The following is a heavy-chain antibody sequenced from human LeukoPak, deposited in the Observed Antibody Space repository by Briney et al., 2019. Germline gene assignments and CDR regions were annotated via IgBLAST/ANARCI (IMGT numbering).Heavy chain of an antibody. CDR2: ISATGGSI. CDR3: ARSDTAVVVAVTEDAFDI. Sequence: PGRSLRLSCAASGFTFSSYTMSWVRQAPGKGLEWVSTISATGGSIYYADSVRGRLTISRDNSKNTVYLQMNSLRADDTAVYYCARSDTAVVVAVTEDAFDIWGQGTMVTVSS. J-gene: IGHJ3*02. CDR1: GFTFSSYT. V-gene: IGHV3-23*01. D-gene: IGHD2-15*01.